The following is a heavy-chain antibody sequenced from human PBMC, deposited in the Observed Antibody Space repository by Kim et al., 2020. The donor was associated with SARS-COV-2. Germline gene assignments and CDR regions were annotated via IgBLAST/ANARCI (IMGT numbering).Heavy chain of an antibody. Sequence: GGSLRLSCAASGFTFRNSAMSWVRQAPGKGLVWVSGIFGSGSGTYYADSVKGRLTISRDNSKNILYLQMSNLRVEDTAVYYCAKHLHVISASFYWYCGLWARNTLVAVS. CDR2: IFGSGSGT. V-gene: IGHV3-23*05. J-gene: IGHJ2*01. CDR1: GFTFRNSA. CDR3: AKHLHVISASFYWYCGL. D-gene: IGHD1-26*01.